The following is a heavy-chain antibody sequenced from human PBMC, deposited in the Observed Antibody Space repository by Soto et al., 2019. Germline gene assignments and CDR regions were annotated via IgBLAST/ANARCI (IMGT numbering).Heavy chain of an antibody. CDR2: IIPMYGTA. D-gene: IGHD6-13*01. V-gene: IGHV1-69*13. Sequence: ASVKVSCKASGGTFSSYAIIWGRQAPGQGLEWMGVIIPMYGTADYAQKFQGRGTITADESTSTAYMELSSLRSEDTAVYYCARDHFQAATGTLNWFDPWGQGTLVTVSS. CDR1: GGTFSSYA. CDR3: ARDHFQAATGTLNWFDP. J-gene: IGHJ5*02.